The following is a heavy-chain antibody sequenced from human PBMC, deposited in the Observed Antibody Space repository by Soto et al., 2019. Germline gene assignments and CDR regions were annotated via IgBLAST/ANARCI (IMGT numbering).Heavy chain of an antibody. CDR1: GYTFTSYG. J-gene: IGHJ6*02. V-gene: IGHV1-18*01. CDR3: ARGGSWNYVYGMDV. CDR2: ISAYNGNT. D-gene: IGHD1-7*01. Sequence: ASVKVSCKASGYTFTSYGISWVRQAPGQGLEWVGWISAYNGNTNYAQRLQGRVTMTTDTSTSTAYMELRSLRSDDTAVYYCARGGSWNYVYGMDVWGQGTTVTVSS.